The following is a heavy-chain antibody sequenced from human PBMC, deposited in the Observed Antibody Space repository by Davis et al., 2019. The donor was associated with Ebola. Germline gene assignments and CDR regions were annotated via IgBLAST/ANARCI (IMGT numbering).Heavy chain of an antibody. V-gene: IGHV3-49*04. J-gene: IGHJ5*02. Sequence: GGSLRLSCAASGFTFKASGMHWVRQAPGKGLEWVGFIRSKAYGGTTEYAASVKGRFTISRDDYKSIAYLQMNSLKTEDTAVYYCTRAVAGPTNWFDPWGQGTLVTVSS. D-gene: IGHD6-19*01. CDR3: TRAVAGPTNWFDP. CDR1: GFTFKASG. CDR2: IRSKAYGGTT.